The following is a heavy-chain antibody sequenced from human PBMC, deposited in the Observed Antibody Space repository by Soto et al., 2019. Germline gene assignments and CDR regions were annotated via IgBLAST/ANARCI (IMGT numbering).Heavy chain of an antibody. Sequence: ASVKVSCKASGFRFSDYGFNWLRQAPGQGLEWMGWISAFNGNTETAQCLQDRVIMTTDSSPTTAHMDQPNLPTADTTISYCSRSYYLHNSFDVWGQGTMVTFSS. CDR1: GFRFSDYG. D-gene: IGHD3-16*01. CDR2: ISAFNGNT. CDR3: SRSYYLHNSFDV. V-gene: IGHV1-18*01. J-gene: IGHJ3*01.